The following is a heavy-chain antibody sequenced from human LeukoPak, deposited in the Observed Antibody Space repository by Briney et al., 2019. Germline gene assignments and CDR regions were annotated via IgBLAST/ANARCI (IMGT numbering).Heavy chain of an antibody. CDR3: ARRAHYDSSGYLYYYYGMDV. Sequence: SETLSLTCTVSGGSISSSSYYWGWIRQPPGKGLEWIGSIYYSGSTYYNPSLKSRVTISVDTSKNQFSLKLSSVTAADTAVYYCARRAHYDSSGYLYYYYGMDVWGQGTTVTVSS. V-gene: IGHV4-39*07. CDR2: IYYSGST. J-gene: IGHJ6*02. D-gene: IGHD3-22*01. CDR1: GGSISSSSYY.